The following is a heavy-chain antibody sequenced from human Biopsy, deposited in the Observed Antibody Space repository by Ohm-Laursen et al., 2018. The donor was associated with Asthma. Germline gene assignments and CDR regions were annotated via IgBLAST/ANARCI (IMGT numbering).Heavy chain of an antibody. CDR2: ISFDGTNR. J-gene: IGHJ4*02. CDR1: GFTFSNYG. D-gene: IGHD1-26*01. Sequence: SLRLSCSASGFTFSNYGMHWVRQAPGKGLDWVAVISFDGTNRNYTDSVKGRFTISRDNSRSTLHLEMNSLRAEDTAVYFCAKEVFPGWELRRGPDSWGQGTLVTVSS. V-gene: IGHV3-30*18. CDR3: AKEVFPGWELRRGPDS.